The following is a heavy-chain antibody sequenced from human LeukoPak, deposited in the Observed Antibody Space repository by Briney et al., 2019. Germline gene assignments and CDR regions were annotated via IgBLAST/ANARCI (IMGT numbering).Heavy chain of an antibody. Sequence: GGSLRLSCAASGFIFSSYGMNWVRQAPGKGLEWVASIDTTSYTYHADSVKGRFTISRDNAKMSLFLQMNSLRPEDTAVYFCATEGRGVHFDSWGQGTLVTVSS. J-gene: IGHJ4*02. D-gene: IGHD3-10*01. CDR2: IDTTSYT. V-gene: IGHV3-21*01. CDR3: ATEGRGVHFDS. CDR1: GFIFSSYG.